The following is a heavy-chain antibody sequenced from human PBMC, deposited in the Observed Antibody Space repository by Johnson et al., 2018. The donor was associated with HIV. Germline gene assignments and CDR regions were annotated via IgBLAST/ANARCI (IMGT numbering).Heavy chain of an antibody. CDR3: VREDSMILPPYHDAFDI. V-gene: IGHV3-23*04. CDR2: IFGGGDNT. Sequence: VQLVESGGGLVQPGGSLRVSCAASGFTFSSYAMSWVRQAPGKGLEWVSAIFGGGDNTLYADSVKGRFTMSRDKSKNTLYLQMNSLRAGDTAVYYCVREDSMILPPYHDAFDIWGQGTMVTVSS. CDR1: GFTFSSYA. D-gene: IGHD2-15*01. J-gene: IGHJ3*02.